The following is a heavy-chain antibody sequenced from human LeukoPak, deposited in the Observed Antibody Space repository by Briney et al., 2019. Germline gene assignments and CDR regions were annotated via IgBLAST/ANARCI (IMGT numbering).Heavy chain of an antibody. V-gene: IGHV3-30-3*01. CDR1: GFTFSSYA. Sequence: GRSLRLSCAASGFTFSSYAMHWVRQGPGKGLEWVSVISYDGSSKYYADSVKGRFTISGDNSKNTLYLQMNSLRAEDTAVYYCARAALQYSSGWLGYWGQGTLVTVSS. CDR2: ISYDGSSK. J-gene: IGHJ4*02. CDR3: ARAALQYSSGWLGY. D-gene: IGHD6-19*01.